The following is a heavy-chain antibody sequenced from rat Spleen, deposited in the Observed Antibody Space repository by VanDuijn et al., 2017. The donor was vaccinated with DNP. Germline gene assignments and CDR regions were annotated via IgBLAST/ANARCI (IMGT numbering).Heavy chain of an antibody. CDR3: TRGGRDSYAHDFDY. V-gene: IGHV5-31*01. D-gene: IGHD1-12*01. CDR2: ITNTGGST. Sequence: EVQLVESGGGLVQPGRSLKLSCVASGFTFNNYWMTWIRQAPGKGLEWVASITNTGGSTYYPDSVKGRFTISRDNAKSTLYLQMNSLRSEDTATYYCTRGGRDSYAHDFDYWGQGVMVTVSS. CDR1: GFTFNNYW. J-gene: IGHJ2*01.